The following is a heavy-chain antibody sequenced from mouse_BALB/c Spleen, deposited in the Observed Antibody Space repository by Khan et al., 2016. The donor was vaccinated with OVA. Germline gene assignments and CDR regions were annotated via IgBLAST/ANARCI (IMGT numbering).Heavy chain of an antibody. J-gene: IGHJ2*01. CDR2: INTYTGEP. V-gene: IGHV9-3-1*01. CDR1: GYTFTNNG. CDR3: AKSMPHYYESRYFDS. Sequence: QIQLVQSGPELNKPGETIKISCKASGYTFTNNGVNWMKQAPGKGLRWMGWINTYTGEPTYADDFKGRFAFSLEISASTAYLQFNNLKNEDTATXFWAKSMPHYYESRYFDSWGQGTTLTVSS. D-gene: IGHD1-2*01.